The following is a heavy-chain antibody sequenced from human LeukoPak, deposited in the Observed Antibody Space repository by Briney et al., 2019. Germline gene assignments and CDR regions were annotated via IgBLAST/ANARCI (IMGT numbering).Heavy chain of an antibody. V-gene: IGHV3-23*01. D-gene: IGHD3-16*01. Sequence: GGSLRLSCAASGFTFNNYAMNWVRQAPGKGLQWVSTISGGGGTTYYADSVKGRFTISRDNSKNTLYLQMNSLRAEDTAVYFCLYGGYFQHWGQGTLVTVSS. J-gene: IGHJ1*01. CDR3: LYGGYFQH. CDR1: GFTFNNYA. CDR2: ISGGGGTT.